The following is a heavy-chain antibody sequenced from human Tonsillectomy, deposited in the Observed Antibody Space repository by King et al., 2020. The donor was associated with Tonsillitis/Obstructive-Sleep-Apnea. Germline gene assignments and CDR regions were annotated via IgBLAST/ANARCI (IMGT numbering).Heavy chain of an antibody. Sequence: QLQESGPGLVKPSETLSLTCTVSGGSISSYCWNWLRQPPGKGLEWIGYIYYSGSTNYNPSLKSRVTISVDTSKNQLSLKLNSVTAADTAVYFCAREVLIGLRDPNWFDPWGQGTLVTVSS. CDR3: AREVLIGLRDPNWFDP. D-gene: IGHD2/OR15-2a*01. J-gene: IGHJ5*02. CDR2: IYYSGST. V-gene: IGHV4-59*01. CDR1: GGSISSYC.